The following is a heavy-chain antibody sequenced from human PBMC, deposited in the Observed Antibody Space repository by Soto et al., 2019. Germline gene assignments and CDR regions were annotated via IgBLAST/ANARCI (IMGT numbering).Heavy chain of an antibody. J-gene: IGHJ6*02. CDR3: ARLGSEAMDV. CDR1: GGTFDAYT. V-gene: IGHV1-69*01. D-gene: IGHD2-15*01. CDR2: IIPLFGTA. Sequence: QVQLVQSGAEVRKPGSSVRVSCKASGGTFDAYTITWVRQAPGQGLAWMGGIIPLFGTANYAQKFQGRVTITADESTTTAHMELSSLRSEDTAVYFCARLGSEAMDVWAQGTTVTISS.